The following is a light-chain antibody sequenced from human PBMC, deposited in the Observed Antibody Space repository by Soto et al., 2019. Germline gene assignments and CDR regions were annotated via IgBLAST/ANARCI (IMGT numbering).Light chain of an antibody. V-gene: IGKV3-20*01. CDR3: QHYGTT. J-gene: IGKJ1*01. CDR2: RAS. CDR1: QSVSSAT. Sequence: EFVLTQSPGTLSLFPGESATLYCRASQSVSSATVAWYQQRPGQAPRLLIYRASSMATGVPDRFSGGGSGTDFTLTISRLEPEDLAVYYCQHYGTTFGPGTKVDIK.